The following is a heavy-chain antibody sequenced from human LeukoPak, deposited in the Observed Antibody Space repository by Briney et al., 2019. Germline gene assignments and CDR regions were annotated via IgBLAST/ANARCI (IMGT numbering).Heavy chain of an antibody. CDR3: ARKNDYGGNSDY. D-gene: IGHD4-23*01. Sequence: AGGSLRLSCAASGFTFDDYGMSWVRQAPGKGLEWVSGINWNGGSTGYADSVKGRFTISRDNAKNFLYLQMNSLRAEDTALYYCARKNDYGGNSDYWGQGTLVTVSS. J-gene: IGHJ4*02. CDR2: INWNGGST. V-gene: IGHV3-20*04. CDR1: GFTFDDYG.